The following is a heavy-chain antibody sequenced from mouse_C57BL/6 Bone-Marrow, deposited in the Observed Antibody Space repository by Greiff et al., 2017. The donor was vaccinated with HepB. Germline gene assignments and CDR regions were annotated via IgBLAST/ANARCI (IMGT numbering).Heavy chain of an antibody. V-gene: IGHV1-69*01. CDR1: GYTFTSYW. J-gene: IGHJ4*01. Sequence: QVQLQQPGAELVMPGASVKLSCKASGYTFTSYWMHGVKQRPGQGLEWIGEIDPSDSYTNYNQKFKGKSTLTVEKSSSTAYMQLSSLTSEDSAVYYCARDYGSSSYYYAMDYWGQGTSVTVSS. CDR3: ARDYGSSSYYYAMDY. D-gene: IGHD1-1*01. CDR2: IDPSDSYT.